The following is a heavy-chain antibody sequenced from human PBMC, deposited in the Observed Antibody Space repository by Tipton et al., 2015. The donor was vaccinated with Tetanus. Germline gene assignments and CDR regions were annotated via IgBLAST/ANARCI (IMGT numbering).Heavy chain of an antibody. CDR3: AKALGSSAWYGT. V-gene: IGHV3-30*04. CDR1: GFTFTRYA. Sequence: SLRLSCAASGFTFTRYAMHWVRQAPGKGLEWVAVISYDGNSEYYADSVKGRFTISRDNSKNTLSLQMNSLRGEDTAVYYCAKALGSSAWYGTWGQGTLVTVSS. CDR2: ISYDGNSE. D-gene: IGHD6-13*01. J-gene: IGHJ5*02.